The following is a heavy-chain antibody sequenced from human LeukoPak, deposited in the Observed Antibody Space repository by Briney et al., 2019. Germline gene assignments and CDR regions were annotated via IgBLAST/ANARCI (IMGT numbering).Heavy chain of an antibody. D-gene: IGHD2-2*02. CDR1: GYTFTGYY. Sequence: ASVKVSCKASGYTFTGYYMHWVRQAPGQGLERMGWINPNSGGTNYAQKFQGRVTMTRDTSINTAYMELSRLRSDDTAVYYCARDRLHCNSTSCYTNWFDPWGQGTLVTVSS. J-gene: IGHJ5*02. CDR2: INPNSGGT. V-gene: IGHV1-2*02. CDR3: ARDRLHCNSTSCYTNWFDP.